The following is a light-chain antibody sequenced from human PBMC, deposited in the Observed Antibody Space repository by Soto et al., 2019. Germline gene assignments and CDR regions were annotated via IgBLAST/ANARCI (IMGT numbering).Light chain of an antibody. V-gene: IGLV1-47*02. Sequence: QSVLTQPPSASGTPGQRVTLSCSGSSSNVGSSYVYWYQQLPGTAPKLLIYSTTQRPSGVPDRFSGSKSGTSASLAISGLRSEDEADYYCAAWDDSLRGRVFGGGTKVTVL. CDR1: SSNVGSSY. CDR3: AAWDDSLRGRV. CDR2: STT. J-gene: IGLJ2*01.